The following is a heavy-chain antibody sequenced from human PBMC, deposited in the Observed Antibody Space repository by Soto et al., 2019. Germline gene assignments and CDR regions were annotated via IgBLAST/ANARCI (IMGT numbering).Heavy chain of an antibody. CDR3: ARTADDPYWFDP. Sequence: SETLSLSCTVSGGSISSGDYYWSWIRQPPGKGLEWIGYIYYSGSTYYNPSLKSRVTISVDTSKNQFSLKLSSVTAADTAVYYCARTADDPYWFDPWGQGTLVTVSS. CDR1: GGSISSGDYY. V-gene: IGHV4-30-4*01. D-gene: IGHD1-1*01. J-gene: IGHJ5*02. CDR2: IYYSGST.